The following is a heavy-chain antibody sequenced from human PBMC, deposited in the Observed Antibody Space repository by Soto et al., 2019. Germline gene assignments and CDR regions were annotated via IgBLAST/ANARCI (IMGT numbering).Heavy chain of an antibody. CDR2: IIPIFGTA. Sequence: SVKVSCKASGGTFSSYAISWVRQAPGQGLEWMGGIIPIFGTANYAQKFQGRVTVTADESTSTAYMELSSLRSEDTAVYYCAREGYYYDSSGYYYFDYWGQGTLVTVSS. V-gene: IGHV1-69*13. D-gene: IGHD3-22*01. CDR1: GGTFSSYA. CDR3: AREGYYYDSSGYYYFDY. J-gene: IGHJ4*02.